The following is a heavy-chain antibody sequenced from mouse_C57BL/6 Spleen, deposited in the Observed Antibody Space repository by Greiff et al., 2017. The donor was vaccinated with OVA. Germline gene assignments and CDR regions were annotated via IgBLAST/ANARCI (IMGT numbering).Heavy chain of an antibody. CDR1: GYTFTDYN. J-gene: IGHJ2*01. V-gene: IGHV1-18*01. D-gene: IGHD4-1*01. CDR3: ARRGNWDWYYFDY. CDR2: INPNNGGT. Sequence: EVQLVESGPELVKPGASVKIPCKASGYTFTDYNMDWVKQSHGKSLEWIGDINPNNGGTIYNQKFKGKATLTVDKSSSTAYMELRSLTSEDTAVYYCARRGNWDWYYFDYWGQGTTLTVSS.